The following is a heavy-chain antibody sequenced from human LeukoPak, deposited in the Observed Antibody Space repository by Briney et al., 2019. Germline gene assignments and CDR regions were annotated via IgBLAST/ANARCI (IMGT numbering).Heavy chain of an antibody. J-gene: IGHJ5*02. V-gene: IGHV3-7*01. Sequence: PGGSLRLSCAASGFTFGSYWMTWVRQAPGKGLEWVANMKHDGIEKYYVDSVKGRFTISRDNTKNSLYLQMNSLRAEDTAVYYCARDRGARGPGLAWGQGAQVTVSS. CDR3: ARDRGARGPGLA. CDR1: GFTFGSYW. CDR2: MKHDGIEK. D-gene: IGHD3/OR15-3a*01.